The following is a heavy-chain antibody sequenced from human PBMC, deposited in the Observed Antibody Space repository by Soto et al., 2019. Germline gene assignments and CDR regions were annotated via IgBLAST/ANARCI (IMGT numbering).Heavy chain of an antibody. Sequence: EVQLVESGGGPVKPGGSLRLSCAASGFTFTSYSINWVRQAPGKGLEWVSSISSSSSYIFYSDSVKGRFTISREHANNSVYLQMNSMRAEETAVYYCERAAGWWELPEAIDYWGQGNLGSV. D-gene: IGHD2-21*01. V-gene: IGHV3-21*01. CDR1: GFTFTSYS. J-gene: IGHJ4*02. CDR3: ERAAGWWELPEAIDY. CDR2: ISSSSSYI.